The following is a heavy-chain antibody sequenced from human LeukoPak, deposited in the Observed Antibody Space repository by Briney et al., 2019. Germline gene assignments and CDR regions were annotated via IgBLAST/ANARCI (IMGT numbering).Heavy chain of an antibody. V-gene: IGHV4-61*02. J-gene: IGHJ5*02. CDR3: TRALCINGVCEWFGP. D-gene: IGHD2-8*01. Sequence: SETLSLTCSVSGASVSSGNYFWPWLRQPTGKVLEWIGRLSTSGNTHYNPSLESRVSISGDTSKNQFSLQLRSVTAADTAGYYCTRALCINGVCEWFGPWGQGTLGTVSS. CDR1: GASVSSGNYF. CDR2: LSTSGNT.